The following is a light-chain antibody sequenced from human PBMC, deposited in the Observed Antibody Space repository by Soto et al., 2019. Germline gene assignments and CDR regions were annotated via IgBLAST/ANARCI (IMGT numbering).Light chain of an antibody. CDR1: SSDIGGYNY. V-gene: IGLV2-14*01. CDR3: SSFRSGGTFV. CDR2: EVS. J-gene: IGLJ1*01. Sequence: QSVLTQPASVSGSPGQSIAISCTGTSSDIGGYNYVSWFQQHPGRAPRVLISEVSNRPSGVSHRFPGSKAGITASLTISGLQAEDEADYYCSSFRSGGTFVFGTGTKVTVL.